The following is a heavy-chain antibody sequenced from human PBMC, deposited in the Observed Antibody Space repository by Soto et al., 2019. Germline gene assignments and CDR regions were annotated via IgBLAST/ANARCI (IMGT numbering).Heavy chain of an antibody. V-gene: IGHV4-59*01. CDR1: GGSISSYY. Sequence: QVQLQESGPGLVKPSETLSLTCTVSGGSISSYYWSWIRQPPGKGLEWIGYIYYSGSTNYNPSLKRRVTISVDTSKNQFSLKLSSVTAADTAVYYCARGKKPLGYYYDYMDVWGTGTTVTVSS. CDR2: IYYSGST. D-gene: IGHD6-13*01. J-gene: IGHJ6*03. CDR3: ARGKKPLGYYYDYMDV.